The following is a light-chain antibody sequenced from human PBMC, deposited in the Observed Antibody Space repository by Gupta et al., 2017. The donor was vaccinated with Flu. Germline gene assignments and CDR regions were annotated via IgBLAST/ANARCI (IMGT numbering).Light chain of an antibody. Sequence: QSALTQPASVSGSPGQSITISCTGTSSDIGTYNLVSWYQQHPAKAPKLLIYEGSERPSGVSSRFSGSKSGNTASLTISGLQAHDEATYYCCSYTGRSPVVFGGGTTVTVL. CDR3: CSYTGRSPVV. J-gene: IGLJ2*01. CDR2: EGS. CDR1: SSDIGTYNL. V-gene: IGLV2-23*01.